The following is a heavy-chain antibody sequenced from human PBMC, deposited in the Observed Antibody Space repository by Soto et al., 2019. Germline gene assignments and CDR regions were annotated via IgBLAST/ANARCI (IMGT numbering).Heavy chain of an antibody. Sequence: ASVKVSCKASGYTFTSYGISWVRQAPGQGLEWMGWISAYNGNTNYAQKLQGRVTMTTDTSTSTAYMELRSLRSDDTAVDYCAIDFYCYFCSRDLLGFWGQGTSVTVSS. CDR3: AIDFYCYFCSRDLLGF. CDR2: ISAYNGNT. D-gene: IGHD2-21*01. CDR1: GYTFTSYG. V-gene: IGHV1-18*01. J-gene: IGHJ6*02.